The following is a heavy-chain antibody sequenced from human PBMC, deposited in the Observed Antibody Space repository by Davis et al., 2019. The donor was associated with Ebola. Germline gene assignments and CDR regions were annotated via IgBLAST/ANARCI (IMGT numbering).Heavy chain of an antibody. CDR2: IRSRPYGGTT. CDR1: GFTFGDYA. CDR3: ASRNNEHFHDYGMDV. V-gene: IGHV3-49*04. J-gene: IGHJ6*02. D-gene: IGHD1/OR15-1a*01. Sequence: PGGSLRLSCTASGFTFGDYAVRWVRQAPGKGLEWVGFIRSRPYGGTTEYAASVKGRFMIARDDSKSIAYLQMNSLKTEDTAVYYCASRNNEHFHDYGMDVWGQGTTVTVSS.